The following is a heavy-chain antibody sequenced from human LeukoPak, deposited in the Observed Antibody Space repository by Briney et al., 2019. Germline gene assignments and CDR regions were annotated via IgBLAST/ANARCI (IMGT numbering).Heavy chain of an antibody. V-gene: IGHV4-34*01. D-gene: IGHD4-23*01. Sequence: SETLSLTCAVYGGSFSGYYWSWIRQPPGKGLEWIGEINHSGSTNYNPSLKSRVTISVDTSKNQFSLKLSSVTAADTAVYYCARGTLRGGGNARFLPGVAFEIWGQGTMVTVSS. CDR2: INHSGST. J-gene: IGHJ3*02. CDR1: GGSFSGYY. CDR3: ARGTLRGGGNARFLPGVAFEI.